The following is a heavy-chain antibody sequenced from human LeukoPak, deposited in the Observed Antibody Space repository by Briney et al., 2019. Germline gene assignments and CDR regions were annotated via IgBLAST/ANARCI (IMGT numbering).Heavy chain of an antibody. J-gene: IGHJ4*02. CDR2: IYKSGST. D-gene: IGHD3-10*01. Sequence: SETLSLTCTVSGGSISGYYWSWIRQPPGKGLEWIGYIYKSGSTNYNPSLKSRLTISVDTSKNQFSLRLSSVTAADTAVYYCARSGGSGSYFDYWGQGTLVTVSS. CDR3: ARSGGSGSYFDY. V-gene: IGHV4-59*01. CDR1: GGSISGYY.